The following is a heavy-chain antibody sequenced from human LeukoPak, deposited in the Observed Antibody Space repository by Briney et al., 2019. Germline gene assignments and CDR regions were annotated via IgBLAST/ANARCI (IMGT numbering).Heavy chain of an antibody. D-gene: IGHD5-12*01. V-gene: IGHV4-59*01. CDR1: GGSFSSYY. Sequence: SETLSLTCTVSGGSFSSYYWTWIRQPPGKGLEWIGYMDSSGSTIYNPALQSRLTMSLDTSKNQFSLRLSSVTAADTAIYYCTRAVGDSGYGRFSDCWGQGSLVTVSS. CDR2: MDSSGST. J-gene: IGHJ4*02. CDR3: TRAVGDSGYGRFSDC.